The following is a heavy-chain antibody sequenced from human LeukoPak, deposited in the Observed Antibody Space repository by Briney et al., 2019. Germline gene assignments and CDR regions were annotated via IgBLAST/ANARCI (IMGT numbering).Heavy chain of an antibody. CDR3: ARSKYCSGGGCSYGMDV. J-gene: IGHJ6*02. CDR1: GGSISSGDYY. Sequence: SETLSLTCTVSGGSISSGDYYWSWIRQPPGKGLEWIGEIIHSGSTNYNPSLKSRASISVDTSKNQFSLKLSSVTAADTALYYCARSKYCSGGGCSYGMDVWGQGTTVTVSS. D-gene: IGHD2-15*01. V-gene: IGHV4-30-4*01. CDR2: IIHSGST.